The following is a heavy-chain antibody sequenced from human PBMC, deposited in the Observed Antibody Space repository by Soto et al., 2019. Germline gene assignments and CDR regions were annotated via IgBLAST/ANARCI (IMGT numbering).Heavy chain of an antibody. CDR1: GFTFSSYA. V-gene: IGHV3-30-3*01. Sequence: QVQLVESGGGVVQPGRSLRLSCAASGFTFSSYAMHWVRQAPGKGLEWVALISYDGSNKFYADSVKGRFTISRDNSKNTLYLQMNSLRAEDTAVYYCAISIHHTVTSPLDCWGQGTLVTVSS. D-gene: IGHD4-4*01. CDR3: AISIHHTVTSPLDC. J-gene: IGHJ4*02. CDR2: ISYDGSNK.